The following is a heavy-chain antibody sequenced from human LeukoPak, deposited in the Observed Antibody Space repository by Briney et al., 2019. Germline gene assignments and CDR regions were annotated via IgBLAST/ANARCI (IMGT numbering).Heavy chain of an antibody. CDR1: GFTFSSYW. Sequence: GGSLRLSCAASGFTFSSYWMSWVRQAPGKGLEWVANIKQDGSEKYYVDSVKGRFTISRDNAKNSLYLQMNSLRAEDTAVYYCGGYCSSTSCNEAGSVDPWGQGTLVTVSS. CDR2: IKQDGSEK. CDR3: GGYCSSTSCNEAGSVDP. J-gene: IGHJ5*02. D-gene: IGHD2-2*01. V-gene: IGHV3-7*01.